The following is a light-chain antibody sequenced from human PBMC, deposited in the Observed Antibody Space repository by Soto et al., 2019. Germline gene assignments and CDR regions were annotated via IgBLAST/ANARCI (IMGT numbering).Light chain of an antibody. CDR2: GAS. CDR1: QSLSSSN. Sequence: EIVLTQSPVTLSLSPGERATLSCRASQSLSSSNLAWYQQKPGQAPRLLIYGASTRATGIPARFSGSGSGTEFTLTISSLQSEDFAVYYCQQYSNWPPGTFGQGTKVDIK. J-gene: IGKJ1*01. CDR3: QQYSNWPPGT. V-gene: IGKV3-15*01.